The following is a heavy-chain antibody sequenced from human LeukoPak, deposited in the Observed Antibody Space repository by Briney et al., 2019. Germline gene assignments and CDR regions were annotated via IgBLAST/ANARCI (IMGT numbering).Heavy chain of an antibody. J-gene: IGHJ1*01. Sequence: ASVKVSCKASGGTFSSYAISWVRQAPGQGLEWMGRIIPIFGTANYAQKFQGRVTITTDESTSTAYMELSSLRSEGTAVYYCAAYSGSYYSEYFQHWGQGTLVTVSS. CDR2: IIPIFGTA. D-gene: IGHD1-26*01. CDR1: GGTFSSYA. CDR3: AAYSGSYYSEYFQH. V-gene: IGHV1-69*05.